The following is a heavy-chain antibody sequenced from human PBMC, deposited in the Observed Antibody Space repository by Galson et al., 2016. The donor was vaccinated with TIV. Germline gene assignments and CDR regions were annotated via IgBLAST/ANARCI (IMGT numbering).Heavy chain of an antibody. CDR1: GFTFSSPA. CDR2: IARSGAA. Sequence: SLRLSCAASGFTFSSPAMTWVRHAPGKGLEWVSSIARSGAAYFSDSVDGRFAITRDNSKNTVFLQMNSLRADDTAVYYCAKEATKLLQLYYIDYWGQGIQVTVSS. D-gene: IGHD5-24*01. CDR3: AKEATKLLQLYYIDY. V-gene: IGHV3-23*01. J-gene: IGHJ4*02.